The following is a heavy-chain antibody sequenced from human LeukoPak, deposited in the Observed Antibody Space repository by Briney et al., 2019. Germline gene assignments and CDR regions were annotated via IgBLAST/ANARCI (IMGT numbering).Heavy chain of an antibody. V-gene: IGHV3-23*01. J-gene: IGHJ3*01. D-gene: IGHD4-17*01. Sequence: GGSLRLSCVVSGFTFSSYAMSWVRQAPGEGLEWVSAISSSGGSTYYADSVMGRFTISRDNYKNTVYMQMNSLRAEDTDLYYCAKGTTTDDVAFDFWGQGTMVTVSS. CDR2: ISSSGGST. CDR3: AKGTTTDDVAFDF. CDR1: GFTFSSYA.